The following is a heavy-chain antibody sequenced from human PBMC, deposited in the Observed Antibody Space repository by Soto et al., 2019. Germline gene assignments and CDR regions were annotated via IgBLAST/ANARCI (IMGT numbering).Heavy chain of an antibody. CDR3: ARGLKFGQADY. J-gene: IGHJ4*02. Sequence: PSETLSLTCTVSGGSISSYYWSWIRQPSGKGLGWIGRIYTSGSTNYNPSLKSRVTMSVDTSKNQFSLKLSSVTAADTAVYYCARGLKFGQADYWGQGSQVTVSS. D-gene: IGHD3-10*01. CDR2: IYTSGST. V-gene: IGHV4-4*07. CDR1: GGSISSYY.